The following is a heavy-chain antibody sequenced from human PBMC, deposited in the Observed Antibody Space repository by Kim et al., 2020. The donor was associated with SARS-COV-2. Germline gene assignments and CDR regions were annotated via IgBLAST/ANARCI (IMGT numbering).Heavy chain of an antibody. CDR1: GYTFTAYY. Sequence: ASVKVSCKASGYTFTAYYIHWVRQAPGQGLEWMGWINPNSGGIQYAQNFQGRVTMSRDTSISTAYMELSGLTSDDTAVYYCARDKGRASENYYYGMDVWGQGPTVTVS. D-gene: IGHD1-26*01. V-gene: IGHV1-2*02. CDR3: ARDKGRASENYYYGMDV. J-gene: IGHJ6*02. CDR2: INPNSGGI.